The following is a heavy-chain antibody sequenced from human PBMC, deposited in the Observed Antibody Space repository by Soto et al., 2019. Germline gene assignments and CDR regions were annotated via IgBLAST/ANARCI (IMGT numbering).Heavy chain of an antibody. CDR3: ARGAGFWSGYDDYGMDV. J-gene: IGHJ6*02. Sequence: SVKVSCKASGCTFSSYAISWVRQAPGQGLEWMGGIIPIFGTANYAQKFQGRVTITADKSTRTAYMELSSLRSEETAVYYCARGAGFWSGYDDYGMDVWGQGNRVTVSS. CDR1: GCTFSSYA. D-gene: IGHD3-3*01. V-gene: IGHV1-69*06. CDR2: IIPIFGTA.